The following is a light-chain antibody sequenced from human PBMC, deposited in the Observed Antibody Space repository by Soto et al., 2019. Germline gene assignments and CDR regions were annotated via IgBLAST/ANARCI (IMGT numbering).Light chain of an antibody. CDR1: QSVSSY. CDR2: DAS. CDR3: QQRSNWPRYT. J-gene: IGKJ2*01. Sequence: EIVLTQSPATLSLSPGERASLSCRASQSVSSYLAWYQQKPGQAPRLLISDASYRATGIPARFSGSGSGTDFTLTISSLEPEDFAVYYWQQRSNWPRYTFGQGTKLVIK. V-gene: IGKV3-11*01.